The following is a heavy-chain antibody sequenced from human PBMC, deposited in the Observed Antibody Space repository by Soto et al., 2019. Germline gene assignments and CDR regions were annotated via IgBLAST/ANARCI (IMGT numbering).Heavy chain of an antibody. D-gene: IGHD3-10*01. CDR2: IYYSGST. Sequence: SETLSLTCTVSGGSISSGGYYWSWIRQHPGKGLEWIGYIYYSGSTYYNPSLKSRVTISVDTSKNQFSLKLSSVTAADTAMYYCARQDGLEIYYFDYWGRGTLVTVSS. J-gene: IGHJ4*01. CDR1: GGSISSGGYY. CDR3: ARQDGLEIYYFDY. V-gene: IGHV4-31*03.